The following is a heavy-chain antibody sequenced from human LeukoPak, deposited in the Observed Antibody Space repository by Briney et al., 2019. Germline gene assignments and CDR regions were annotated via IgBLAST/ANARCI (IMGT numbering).Heavy chain of an antibody. V-gene: IGHV4-31*03. CDR2: IYYSGST. CDR3: AREKASTLTG. D-gene: IGHD1-20*01. Sequence: SETLSLTCTVSGGSISSGGYYWSWIRQHPGKGLEWIGYIYYSGSTYYNPSLKSRVTISVDTSKNQFSLKLSSVTAADTAVYYCAREKASTLTGWGQGTLVTVSS. J-gene: IGHJ4*02. CDR1: GGSISSGGYY.